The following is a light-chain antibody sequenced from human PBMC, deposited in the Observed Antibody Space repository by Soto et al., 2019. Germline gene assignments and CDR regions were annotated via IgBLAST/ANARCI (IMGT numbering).Light chain of an antibody. CDR1: QRVSSY. J-gene: IGKJ1*01. CDR2: DAS. V-gene: IGKV3-11*01. CDR3: QQRSNWWT. Sequence: EIVLTQSPATLSLSPGERATLSCKASQRVSSYLAWYQQKPGQAPRLLIYDASNRATGIPARFSGSGSGTDFTLTISSLEPEDFAFYYCQQRSNWWTFGQGTKVEIK.